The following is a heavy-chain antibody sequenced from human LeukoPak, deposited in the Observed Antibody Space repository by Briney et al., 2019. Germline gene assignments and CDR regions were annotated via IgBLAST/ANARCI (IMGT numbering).Heavy chain of an antibody. CDR2: INHSGST. Sequence: PSETMSLTSAVYGESFSGYYWSWIRQPPGKGREWMGEINHSGSTNYNPSLKRRVTIPVDSSRKQFSLKVSSVSAADAAVYYCARGLWAVRFDSWGQRTLLTVSS. J-gene: IGHJ4*02. D-gene: IGHD6-6*01. CDR1: GESFSGYY. V-gene: IGHV4-34*01. CDR3: ARGLWAVRFDS.